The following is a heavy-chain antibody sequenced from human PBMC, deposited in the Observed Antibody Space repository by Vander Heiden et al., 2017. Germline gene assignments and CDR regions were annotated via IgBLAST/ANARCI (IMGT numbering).Heavy chain of an antibody. Sequence: QVQLVESGGGVVQPGRSLRLSCAASGFTFSSYAMHWVRQAPGKGLEWVAVISYDGSNKYYADSVKGRFTISRDNSKNTLYLQMNSLRAEDTAVYYCASNPLGDDFWSGSEGFDYWGQGTLVTVSS. V-gene: IGHV3-30*04. CDR2: ISYDGSNK. D-gene: IGHD3-3*01. CDR1: GFTFSSYA. J-gene: IGHJ4*02. CDR3: ASNPLGDDFWSGSEGFDY.